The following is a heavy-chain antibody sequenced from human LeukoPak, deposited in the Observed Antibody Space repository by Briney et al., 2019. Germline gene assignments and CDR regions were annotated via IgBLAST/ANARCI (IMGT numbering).Heavy chain of an antibody. CDR1: GFTFSSYS. Sequence: PGGSLRLSCAASGFTFSSYSMNWVRHAPGKGLEWVSSISSTSSYIYYADSVKGRFTISRDNAKNSLYLQMNSLRAEDTAVYYCARDPLKRAFDIWGQGTMVTVSS. CDR2: ISSTSSYI. V-gene: IGHV3-21*01. CDR3: ARDPLKRAFDI. J-gene: IGHJ3*02.